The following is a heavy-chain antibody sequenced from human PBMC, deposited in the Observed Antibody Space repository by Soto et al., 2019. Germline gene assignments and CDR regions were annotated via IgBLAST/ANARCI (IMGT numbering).Heavy chain of an antibody. D-gene: IGHD6-19*01. CDR3: ARDRTWLVLSYCYYYMDV. CDR1: GFTFSSYW. V-gene: IGHV3-7*01. CDR2: IKQDGSEK. Sequence: EVQLVESGGGLVQPGGSLRLSCAASGFTFSSYWMSWVRQAPGKGLEWVANIKQDGSEKYYVDSVKGRFTISRDNAKNSLYLQMNSLRAEDTAVYYCARDRTWLVLSYCYYYMDVWGKGTTVTVSS. J-gene: IGHJ6*03.